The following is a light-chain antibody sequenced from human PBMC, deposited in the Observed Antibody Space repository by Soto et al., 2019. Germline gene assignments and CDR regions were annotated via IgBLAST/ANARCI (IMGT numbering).Light chain of an antibody. CDR2: KAS. J-gene: IGKJ1*01. V-gene: IGKV1-5*03. CDR1: QSIGTW. Sequence: QMTHSPSTLSASVGDIVTITCRASQSIGTWLAWYQQKPGKAPKLLIYKASSLESGVTSRFSGTRSGTEFTLTIRSMQTDDFATYYCKKYKSYKWTCGHGTTGAIK. CDR3: KKYKSYKWT.